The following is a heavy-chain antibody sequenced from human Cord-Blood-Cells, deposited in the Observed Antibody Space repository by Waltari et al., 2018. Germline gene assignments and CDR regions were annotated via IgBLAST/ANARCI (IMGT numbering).Heavy chain of an antibody. CDR1: GFTFSSYS. Sequence: EVQLVESGGGLVKPGGSLRLSCAASGFTFSSYSMNWVRQGPGKGLEWVSSISSSSSYIYYADSVKGRFTISRDNAKNSLYLQMNSLRAEDTAVYYCASDHSSSWYTYDYWGQGTLVTVSS. V-gene: IGHV3-21*01. J-gene: IGHJ4*02. CDR3: ASDHSSSWYTYDY. D-gene: IGHD6-13*01. CDR2: ISSSSSYI.